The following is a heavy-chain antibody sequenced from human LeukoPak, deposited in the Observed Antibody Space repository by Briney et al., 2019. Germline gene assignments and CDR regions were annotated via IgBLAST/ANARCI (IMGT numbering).Heavy chain of an antibody. Sequence: ASVRVSCKASGYTLTGYYLHWVRQAPGQGLEWMGWINPHTGGTLYAQKFLGRVTMTRDTSINTAYMGLNNLKSDDTAVYFCARGTGSSWFDPWGQGTLVTVSS. CDR3: ARGTGSSWFDP. V-gene: IGHV1-2*02. J-gene: IGHJ5*02. CDR2: INPHTGGT. D-gene: IGHD1-1*01. CDR1: GYTLTGYY.